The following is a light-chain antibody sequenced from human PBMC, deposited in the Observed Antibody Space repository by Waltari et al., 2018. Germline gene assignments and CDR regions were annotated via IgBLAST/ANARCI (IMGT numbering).Light chain of an antibody. Sequence: TGRASEDIGTYLVWYQQKPGEAPQLLISAASIVQSGFPSRFSGRGSGTDFTLTISSLLREGFATYFCQQADSFPLTFGGGTKVEVK. CDR1: EDIGTY. V-gene: IGKV1-12*01. CDR2: AAS. CDR3: QQADSFPLT. J-gene: IGKJ4*01.